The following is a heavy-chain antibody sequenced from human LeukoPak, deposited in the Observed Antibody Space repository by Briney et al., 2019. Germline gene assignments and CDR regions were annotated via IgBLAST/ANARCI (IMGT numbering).Heavy chain of an antibody. J-gene: IGHJ4*02. V-gene: IGHV3-21*01. CDR2: ITSSSSYI. Sequence: PGGSLRLSCAASGFTFSSYAMSWVRQAPGKGLEWVSSITSSSSYIYYADSVKGRFTISRDNAKNSLYLQMNSLRAEDTAVYYCARAVAAAYIDYWGQGTLVTVSS. CDR3: ARAVAAAYIDY. D-gene: IGHD6-13*01. CDR1: GFTFSSYA.